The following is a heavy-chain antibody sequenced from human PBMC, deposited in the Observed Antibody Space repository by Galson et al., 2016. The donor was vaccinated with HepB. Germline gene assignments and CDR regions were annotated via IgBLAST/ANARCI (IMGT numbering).Heavy chain of an antibody. Sequence: SETLSLTCALSGGSFSIYYCHWIRQPPGKGLEWIGEISHSATTKFNPSLKSRVTISADTSKSQFSLQLTSVTAADTAVYYCALFAFGNGGLLGESWGQGILVTVSS. J-gene: IGHJ5*02. D-gene: IGHD2-15*01. V-gene: IGHV4-34*01. CDR2: ISHSATT. CDR1: GGSFSIYY. CDR3: ALFAFGNGGLLGES.